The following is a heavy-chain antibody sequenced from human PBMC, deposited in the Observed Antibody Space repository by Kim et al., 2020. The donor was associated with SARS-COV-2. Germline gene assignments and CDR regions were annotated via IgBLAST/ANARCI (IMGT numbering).Heavy chain of an antibody. CDR1: GFTFSSYG. CDR2: IWYDGSNK. J-gene: IGHJ4*02. Sequence: GGSLRLSCAASGFTFSSYGMHWVRQAPGKGLEWVAVIWYDGSNKYYADSVKGRFTISRDNSKNTLYLQMNSLRAEDTAVYYCARDQSSSSWYSFDYWGQGTLVTVSS. D-gene: IGHD6-13*01. CDR3: ARDQSSSSWYSFDY. V-gene: IGHV3-33*01.